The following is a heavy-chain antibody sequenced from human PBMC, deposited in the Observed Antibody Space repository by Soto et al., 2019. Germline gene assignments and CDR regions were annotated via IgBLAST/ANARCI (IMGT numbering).Heavy chain of an antibody. CDR2: IIPIFGTA. D-gene: IGHD3-22*01. Sequence: ASVKVSCKASGGTFSSYSISWVRQAPGQGLEWMGGIIPIFGTANYAQKFQGRVTITADKSTNTAYMELSSLRSEDSAVYYCARAWGDSSGYYFGYALADFDYWGQGTLVTVSS. V-gene: IGHV1-69*06. CDR1: GGTFSSYS. CDR3: ARAWGDSSGYYFGYALADFDY. J-gene: IGHJ4*02.